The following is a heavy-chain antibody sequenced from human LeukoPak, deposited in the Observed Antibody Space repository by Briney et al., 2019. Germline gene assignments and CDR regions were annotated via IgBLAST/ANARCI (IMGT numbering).Heavy chain of an antibody. CDR2: IWYDGTYK. J-gene: IGHJ4*02. V-gene: IGHV3-33*01. D-gene: IGHD4-17*01. CDR3: ARDLHYGDYSPDY. Sequence: PGRSLRLSCAASGFTYSSYGMHWVRQAPGKGQEWVAVIWYDGTYKYYADSVKGRFTISRDNSKNTLYLQMNSLRAEDTAVYYCARDLHYGDYSPDYWGQGTLVTVSS. CDR1: GFTYSSYG.